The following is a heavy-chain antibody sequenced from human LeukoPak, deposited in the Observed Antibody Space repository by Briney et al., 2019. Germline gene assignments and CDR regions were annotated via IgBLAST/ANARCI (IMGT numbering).Heavy chain of an antibody. CDR2: IWYDGSNK. Sequence: PGRSLRLSCAASGFTFSSYGMHWVRQAPGKGLEWVAVIWYDGSNKYYADSVKGRFTISRDNSKNTLYLQMNSLRAEDTAVYYCAKDLTMYCGGDCYSLDYWGQGTLVTVSS. V-gene: IGHV3-33*06. J-gene: IGHJ4*02. CDR3: AKDLTMYCGGDCYSLDY. D-gene: IGHD2-21*02. CDR1: GFTFSSYG.